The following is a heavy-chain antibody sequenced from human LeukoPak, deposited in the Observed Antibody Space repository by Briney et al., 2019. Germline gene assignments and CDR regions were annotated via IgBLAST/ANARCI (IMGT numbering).Heavy chain of an antibody. CDR1: GLTFSSYG. CDR3: ARYLDAAAYYYYGMDV. Sequence: HAGGSLRLSCAASGLTFSSYGMHWVRQAPGKGLEWVAVIWYDGSNKYYADSVKGRFTISRDNSKNTLYLQMNSLRAEDTAVYYCARYLDAAAYYYYGMDVWGQGTMVTVSS. D-gene: IGHD6-13*01. J-gene: IGHJ6*02. CDR2: IWYDGSNK. V-gene: IGHV3-33*01.